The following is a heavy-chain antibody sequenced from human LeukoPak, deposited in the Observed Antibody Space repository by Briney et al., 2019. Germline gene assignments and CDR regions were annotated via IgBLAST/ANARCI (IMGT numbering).Heavy chain of an antibody. J-gene: IGHJ6*02. CDR2: IIPIFGTA. CDR1: GYTFTSSH. V-gene: IGHV1-69*13. CDR3: ARGDSSGYYTSYYYGMDV. Sequence: SVKVSCKTSGYTFTSSHAHWVRQAPGQGLEWMGGIIPIFGTANYAQKFKGRVTITADESTSTAYMELSSLRSEDTAVYYCARGDSSGYYTSYYYGMDVWGQGTTVTVSS. D-gene: IGHD3-22*01.